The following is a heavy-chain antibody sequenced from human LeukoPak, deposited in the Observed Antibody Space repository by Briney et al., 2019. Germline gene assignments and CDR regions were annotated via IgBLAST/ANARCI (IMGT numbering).Heavy chain of an antibody. Sequence: GGSLRLSCAASGFTFSSYWMSWVRQAPGKGLEWVANIKQDGSEKYYVDSVKGRFTISRDNAKNSLYLQMNSLRAEDTAVYYCARIDYGDDIAYFDYWGQGTLVTVSS. V-gene: IGHV3-7*01. D-gene: IGHD4-17*01. J-gene: IGHJ4*02. CDR3: ARIDYGDDIAYFDY. CDR1: GFTFSSYW. CDR2: IKQDGSEK.